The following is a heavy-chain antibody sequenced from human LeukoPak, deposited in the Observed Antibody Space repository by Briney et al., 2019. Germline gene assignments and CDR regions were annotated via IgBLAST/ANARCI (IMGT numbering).Heavy chain of an antibody. J-gene: IGHJ4*02. D-gene: IGHD3-16*02. CDR2: IYYSGST. CDR1: GGSISSYY. Sequence: SETLSLTCTVSGGSISSYYWSWIRQPPGKGLEWIGYIYYSGSTNYNPSLKSRVTISVDTSKNQFSLKLSSVTAADTAVYYCAGTTVWGSYHSFDYWGQGTLVTVSS. V-gene: IGHV4-59*01. CDR3: AGTTVWGSYHSFDY.